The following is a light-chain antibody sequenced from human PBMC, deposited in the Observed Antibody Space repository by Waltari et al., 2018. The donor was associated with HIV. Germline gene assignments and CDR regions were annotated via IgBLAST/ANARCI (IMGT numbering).Light chain of an antibody. V-gene: IGLV3-21*04. CDR1: NIERKS. Sequence: SSVLTQPPSVSVAPGKAARITCWGNNIERKSVHWYQQEPGQAPALVIYYDSDRPSGIPERFSGSNSGDTATLTNSRVGGGDEADYYCQVWDSSSDHVLFGGGTKLTVL. CDR3: QVWDSSSDHVL. CDR2: YDS. J-gene: IGLJ3*02.